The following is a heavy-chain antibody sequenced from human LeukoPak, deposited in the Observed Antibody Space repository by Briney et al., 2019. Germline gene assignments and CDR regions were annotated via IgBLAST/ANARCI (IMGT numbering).Heavy chain of an antibody. CDR2: IIPIFGTA. CDR1: GGTFSSYA. J-gene: IGHJ6*03. Sequence: SVKVSCKASGGTFSSYAISWVRQAPGQGLEWMGGIIPIFGTANYAQKFQGRVTITADESTSTAYMELSSLRSEDTAVYYCARGSIAVAGTGWFYMDVWGKGTTVTISS. CDR3: ARGSIAVAGTGWFYMDV. V-gene: IGHV1-69*13. D-gene: IGHD6-19*01.